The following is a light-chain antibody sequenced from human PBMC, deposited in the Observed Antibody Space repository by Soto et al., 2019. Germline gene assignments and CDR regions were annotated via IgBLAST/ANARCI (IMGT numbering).Light chain of an antibody. Sequence: DIRMTQSPSSLSASVGDRVTISCRASQGISKYLPWYHQKPGKDPKLLLYAASTWQSGVPFRFSGSGSGTDFTLTISRLQPEDVATYYCQQYSSAPHTLGGGTKVEIK. J-gene: IGKJ4*01. V-gene: IGKV1-27*01. CDR3: QQYSSAPHT. CDR2: AAS. CDR1: QGISKY.